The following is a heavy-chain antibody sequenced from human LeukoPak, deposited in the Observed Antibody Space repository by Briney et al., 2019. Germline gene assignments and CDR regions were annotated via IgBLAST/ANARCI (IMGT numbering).Heavy chain of an antibody. D-gene: IGHD5-12*01. CDR1: GGSISGYF. V-gene: IGHV4-4*07. Sequence: SETLSLTCTVSGGSISGYFWSWIRQPAGKGLEWIGRIYYSGSNNYNPSLKSRVTMSLDTSKNHLSLNLSSVTAADTAVYCCAREPTSGREPTSGRPLDYWGQGTLVTVSS. CDR2: IYYSGSN. J-gene: IGHJ4*02. CDR3: AREPTSGREPTSGRPLDY.